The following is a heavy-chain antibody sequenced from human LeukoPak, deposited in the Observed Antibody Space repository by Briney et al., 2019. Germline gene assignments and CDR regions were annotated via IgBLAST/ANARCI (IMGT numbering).Heavy chain of an antibody. CDR1: GYTFSSNA. Sequence: ASVKVSCKASGYTFSSNAINWVRQAPGQGLEWMGWIDTNTGNPTYAQGFTGQFVSSLDTSVSTAYLQISSLKAEDTAEYFCARGYDSSGYFSDWGQGTLVTVSS. CDR2: IDTNTGNP. D-gene: IGHD3-22*01. J-gene: IGHJ4*02. CDR3: ARGYDSSGYFSD. V-gene: IGHV7-4-1*02.